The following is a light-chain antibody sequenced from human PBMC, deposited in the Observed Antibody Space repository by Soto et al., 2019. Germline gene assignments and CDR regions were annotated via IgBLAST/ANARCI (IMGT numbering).Light chain of an antibody. CDR3: QQYGSSPVT. CDR1: QSVSSSY. J-gene: IGKJ2*01. CDR2: DAS. Sequence: EIVLTQSPATLSLSPGERATLSCGASQSVSSSYLAWYRHKPGLAPRLLIYDASSRATGIPDRFSGSGAGTDFNLTISRLEPEDFAVYYCQQYGSSPVTFGQGTKLEIK. V-gene: IGKV3D-20*01.